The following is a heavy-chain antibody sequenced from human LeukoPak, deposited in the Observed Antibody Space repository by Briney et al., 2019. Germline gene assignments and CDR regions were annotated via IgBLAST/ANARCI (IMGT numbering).Heavy chain of an antibody. V-gene: IGHV4-39*07. Sequence: SETLSLTCTVSGGSISSSSYYWGWIRQPPGKGLEWIGSIYYSGSTYYNPSLKSRVTISVDTSKNQFSLKLSSVTAADTAVYYCARDLRQAAMVPFPIGFTSWGQGTMVTVSS. CDR2: IYYSGST. J-gene: IGHJ3*01. CDR3: ARDLRQAAMVPFPIGFTS. D-gene: IGHD5-18*01. CDR1: GGSISSSSYY.